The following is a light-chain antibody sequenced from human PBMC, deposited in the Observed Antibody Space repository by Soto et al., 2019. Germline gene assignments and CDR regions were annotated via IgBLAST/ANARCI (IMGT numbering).Light chain of an antibody. Sequence: DIVMTQSPATLSVSPGERATLSCRASQSVISYLAWYQQKPGQAPRLLIYSASARATGVPPRFSGSGSWTEFTLTISSLQSEDFAVYFCQQYNNWPPTFGQGTKVDIK. CDR3: QQYNNWPPT. CDR2: SAS. V-gene: IGKV3-15*01. J-gene: IGKJ1*01. CDR1: QSVISY.